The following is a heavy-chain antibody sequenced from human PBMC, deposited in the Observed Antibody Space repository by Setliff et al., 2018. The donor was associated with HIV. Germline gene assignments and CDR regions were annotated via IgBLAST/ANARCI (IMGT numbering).Heavy chain of an antibody. Sequence: GASVKVSCKASGYSFTNYAMHWVRQAPGQRLEWMGWINTGNGNTKYSQKFQGRVTFTGDASASIAYMEVSSLRSEDTAVYYCASYDSSGPHWGQGTLVTVS. CDR2: INTGNGNT. V-gene: IGHV1-3*04. CDR1: GYSFTNYA. J-gene: IGHJ4*02. CDR3: ASYDSSGPH. D-gene: IGHD3-22*01.